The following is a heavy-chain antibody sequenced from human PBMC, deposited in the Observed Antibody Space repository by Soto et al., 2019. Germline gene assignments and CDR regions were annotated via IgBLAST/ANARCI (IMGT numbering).Heavy chain of an antibody. CDR3: ARDTLSATYYYYGMDV. CDR2: IWYDGSNK. V-gene: IGHV3-33*01. Sequence: QMQLVESGGGVVQPGRSLRLSCAASGFTFSSYGMHWVRQAPGKGLEWVAVIWYDGSNKYYADSVKGRFTISRDNSKNTLYLQMNSLRAEDTAVYYCARDTLSATYYYYGMDVWGQGTTVTVSS. D-gene: IGHD2-15*01. CDR1: GFTFSSYG. J-gene: IGHJ6*02.